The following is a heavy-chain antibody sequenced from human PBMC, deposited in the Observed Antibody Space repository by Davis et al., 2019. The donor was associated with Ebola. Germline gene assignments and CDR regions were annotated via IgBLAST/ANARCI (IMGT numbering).Heavy chain of an antibody. CDR1: GGSISSGDYY. V-gene: IGHV4-30-4*01. Sequence: MPSETLSLTCTVSGGSISSGDYYWSWIRQPPGKGLEWIGYIYYSGSTYYNPSLKSRVTISVDTSKNQFSLKLSSVTAADTAVYYCARGWFGELPNGVDYWGQGTLVTVSS. CDR3: ARGWFGELPNGVDY. CDR2: IYYSGST. J-gene: IGHJ4*02. D-gene: IGHD3-10*01.